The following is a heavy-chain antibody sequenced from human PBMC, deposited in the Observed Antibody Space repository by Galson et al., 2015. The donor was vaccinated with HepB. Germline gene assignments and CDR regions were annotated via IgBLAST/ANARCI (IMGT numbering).Heavy chain of an antibody. V-gene: IGHV3-49*03. CDR3: SRDRSDPYDILTGNFF. CDR2: IRGKTYGGTA. Sequence: SLRLSCASSGFPVGDYALNWFRQAPGKVMEWVAFIRGKTYGGTAEYAASVKGRFTISRDDSKSIVYLQMNSLKSEDTAVYYCSRDRSDPYDILTGNFFWGQGTLVTVSS. D-gene: IGHD3-9*01. CDR1: GFPVGDYA. J-gene: IGHJ4*02.